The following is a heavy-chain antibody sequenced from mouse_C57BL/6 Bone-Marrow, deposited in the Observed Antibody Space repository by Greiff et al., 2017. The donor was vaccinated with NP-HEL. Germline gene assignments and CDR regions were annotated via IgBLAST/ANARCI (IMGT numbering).Heavy chain of an antibody. CDR1: GFNIKDDY. J-gene: IGHJ3*01. D-gene: IGHD1-1*01. V-gene: IGHV14-4*01. CDR3: TNYGSSAAY. CDR2: IDPENGDT. Sequence: EVMLVESGAELVRPGASVKLSCTASGFNIKDDYMHWVKQRPEQGLEWIGWIDPENGDTEYASKFQGKATITAETSSNTAYLQLSSLTSEDTAVYYFTNYGSSAAYWGQGTLVTVSA.